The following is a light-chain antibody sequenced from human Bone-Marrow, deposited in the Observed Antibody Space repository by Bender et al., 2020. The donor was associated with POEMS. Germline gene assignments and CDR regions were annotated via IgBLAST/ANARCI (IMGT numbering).Light chain of an antibody. Sequence: QSVLTQPPSASGTPVQRVTISCSGGSSNIGAHAVNWYQHLPGTAPKLLIYSSHRRPSEVPDRFAGSRSGTSASLAISGLQSEDEADYYCAVWEDSLNGWVFGGGTKLTVL. CDR1: SSNIGAHA. CDR2: SSH. CDR3: AVWEDSLNGWV. V-gene: IGLV1-44*01. J-gene: IGLJ3*02.